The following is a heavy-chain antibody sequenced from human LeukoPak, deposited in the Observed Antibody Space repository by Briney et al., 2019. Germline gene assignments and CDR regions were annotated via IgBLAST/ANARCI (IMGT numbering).Heavy chain of an antibody. Sequence: PSETLSLTCAVYGVSFSGYYWSWIRQPPGKGLEWIGEINHSGSTNYNPSLKSRVTISVDTSKNQFSLKLSSVTAADTAVYYCACIAVAGTDYWGQGTLVTVSS. V-gene: IGHV4-34*01. D-gene: IGHD6-19*01. CDR2: INHSGST. J-gene: IGHJ4*02. CDR1: GVSFSGYY. CDR3: ACIAVAGTDY.